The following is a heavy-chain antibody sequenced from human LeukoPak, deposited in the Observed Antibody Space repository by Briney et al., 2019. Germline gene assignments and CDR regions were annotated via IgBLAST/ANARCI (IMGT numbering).Heavy chain of an antibody. CDR2: ISWNSGGI. D-gene: IGHD3-3*01. CDR3: AKDSVGYDFWSGYYPPSYYGMDV. Sequence: AGRSLRLSCAASGFTFDDYAMHWVRQAPGKGLEWVSGISWNSGGIGYADSVKGRFTISRDNAKNSLYLQMNSLRAEDTALYYCAKDSVGYDFWSGYYPPSYYGMDVWGQGTTVTVSS. J-gene: IGHJ6*02. CDR1: GFTFDDYA. V-gene: IGHV3-9*01.